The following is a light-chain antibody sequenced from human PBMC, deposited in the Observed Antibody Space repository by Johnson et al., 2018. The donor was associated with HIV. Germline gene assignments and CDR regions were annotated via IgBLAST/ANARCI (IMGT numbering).Light chain of an antibody. CDR1: SSNIGNNY. CDR2: ENI. V-gene: IGLV1-51*02. Sequence: QSVLTQPPSVSAAPGQKVTISCYGSSSNIGNNYVSWYQQLPGTAPKLLVYENIMRPSGIPDRFSGSKSGTSATLGIAGLQPGDEADYYCGTWDSSLSANVFGTGTKVTVL. CDR3: GTWDSSLSANV. J-gene: IGLJ1*01.